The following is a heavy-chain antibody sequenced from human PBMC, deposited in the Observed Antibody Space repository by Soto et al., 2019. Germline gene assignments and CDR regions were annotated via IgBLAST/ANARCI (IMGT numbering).Heavy chain of an antibody. D-gene: IGHD4-17*01. V-gene: IGHV3-23*01. CDR1: GFTFSSYA. CDR3: AKDRDGDYDY. Sequence: EVQLLESGGGLVQPGGSLRLSCAASGFTFSSYAMSWVRQAPGKGLEWVSAISGSGVSTYYADSVKGRFTISRDNTKNTLNLQMNSLRAEDTAVYYCAKDRDGDYDYWGQGTLVTVSS. CDR2: ISGSGVST. J-gene: IGHJ4*02.